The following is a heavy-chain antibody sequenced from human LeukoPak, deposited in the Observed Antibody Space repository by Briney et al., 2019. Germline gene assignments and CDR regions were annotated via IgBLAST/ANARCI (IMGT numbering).Heavy chain of an antibody. D-gene: IGHD6-13*01. Sequence: AGGSLRLSCAASGFTVSSNYLSWVRQARGKGLEWVSVIYSGGSTYYADSVKGRFTISRDNSKNTLYLQMNSLRAEDTAVYYCASPGRVQQQLWDYYYGMDVWGKGTTVTVSS. V-gene: IGHV3-53*01. CDR2: IYSGGST. CDR1: GFTVSSNY. CDR3: ASPGRVQQQLWDYYYGMDV. J-gene: IGHJ6*04.